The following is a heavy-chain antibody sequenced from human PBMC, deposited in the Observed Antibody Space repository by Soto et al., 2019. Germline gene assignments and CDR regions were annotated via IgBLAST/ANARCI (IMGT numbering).Heavy chain of an antibody. V-gene: IGHV1-18*01. J-gene: IGHJ5*02. CDR2: ISTYSGDT. Sequence: QVHLVQSGVEVKTPGASVKVSCQASGYTFFTYDISWVRQAPGQGLEWMGWISTYSGDTKYAQKFQGGVTTTAAPSTTTAYLELRSLRSDDTAVYYCARHHGPATSENWFDPWGQGTLVTVSS. D-gene: IGHD4-17*01. CDR3: ARHHGPATSENWFDP. CDR1: GYTFFTYD.